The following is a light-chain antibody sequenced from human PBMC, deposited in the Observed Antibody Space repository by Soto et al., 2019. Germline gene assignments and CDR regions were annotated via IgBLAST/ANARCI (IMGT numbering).Light chain of an antibody. CDR1: SSNIGAGYD. Sequence: QSVVTQPPSVSRAPGQRVALSCAGTSSNIGAGYDVHWYQHLPGTAPKLLIFGNINRPAGVPDRFSGSKSGTSASLAISGLQAADEGYYYCQTYDTGVSGSIFGGGTKLTVL. J-gene: IGLJ2*01. V-gene: IGLV1-40*01. CDR2: GNI. CDR3: QTYDTGVSGSI.